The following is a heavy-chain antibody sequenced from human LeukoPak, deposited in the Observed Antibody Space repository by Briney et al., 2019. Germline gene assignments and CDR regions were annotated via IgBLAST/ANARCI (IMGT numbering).Heavy chain of an antibody. J-gene: IGHJ4*02. V-gene: IGHV3-23*01. CDR3: TSDWGVLADN. CDR2: ISGSGGST. CDR1: GFTFSSYA. D-gene: IGHD7-27*01. Sequence: GGSLRLSCAASGFTFSSYAMGWVRQAPGKGLEWVSAISGSGGSTSYADSVKGRFTISRDNSKNTLYLQMNSLKTEDTAVYYCTSDWGVLADNWGQGTLVTVSS.